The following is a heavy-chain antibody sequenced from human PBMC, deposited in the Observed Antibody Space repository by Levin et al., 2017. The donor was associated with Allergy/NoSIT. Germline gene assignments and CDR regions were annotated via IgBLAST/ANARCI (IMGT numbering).Heavy chain of an antibody. CDR1: GYTFTGYY. Sequence: GESLKISCKASGYTFTGYYMHWVRQAPGQGPEWMGWINPNSGGTNYAQKFQGRVTMTRDTSISTAYMELSRLRSDGTAVYYCARELVAISSGNYFYGLDVWGQGTTVTASS. V-gene: IGHV1-2*02. D-gene: IGHD2-15*01. CDR2: INPNSGGT. J-gene: IGHJ6*02. CDR3: ARELVAISSGNYFYGLDV.